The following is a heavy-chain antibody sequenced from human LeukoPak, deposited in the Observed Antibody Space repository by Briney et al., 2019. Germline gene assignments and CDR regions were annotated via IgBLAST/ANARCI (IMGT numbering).Heavy chain of an antibody. J-gene: IGHJ4*02. Sequence: GGSLRLSCTASGFTFSGSAMHWVRQASGKGLEWVGRIRSKANSYATAYAASVKGRFTISRDDSKNTAYLQMNSLKTEDTAVYYCTRWIAARPSDYWGQGTLVTVSS. V-gene: IGHV3-73*01. CDR3: TRWIAARPSDY. CDR1: GFTFSGSA. D-gene: IGHD6-6*01. CDR2: IRSKANSYAT.